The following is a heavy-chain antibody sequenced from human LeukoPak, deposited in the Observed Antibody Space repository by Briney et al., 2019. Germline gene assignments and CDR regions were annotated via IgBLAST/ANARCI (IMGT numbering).Heavy chain of an antibody. Sequence: GGSLRLSCAASGFTFSSYAMSWVRQAPGKGLEWVSAISGSGGSTYYADSVKGRFTISRDNSKNTLYLQMNSLRAEDTAVYYCAKDPVGYDSSGYLNWGQGTLVTVSS. J-gene: IGHJ4*02. D-gene: IGHD3-22*01. CDR3: AKDPVGYDSSGYLN. CDR1: GFTFSSYA. V-gene: IGHV3-23*01. CDR2: ISGSGGST.